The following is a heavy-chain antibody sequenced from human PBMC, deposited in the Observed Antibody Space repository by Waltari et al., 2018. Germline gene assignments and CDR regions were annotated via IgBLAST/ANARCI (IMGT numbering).Heavy chain of an antibody. D-gene: IGHD3-22*01. CDR2: INHSGST. CDR1: GGALSGYY. V-gene: IGHV4-34*01. Sequence: QVQLQQWGAGLLKPSETLSLTCDVYGGALSGYYWSWIRKPPGKGLERIGEINHSGSTNYNPSLKSRVTISVDTSKNQFSLKLSSVTAADTAVYYCARGILQGGAVVVITYYFDYWGQGTLVTVSS. CDR3: ARGILQGGAVVVITYYFDY. J-gene: IGHJ4*02.